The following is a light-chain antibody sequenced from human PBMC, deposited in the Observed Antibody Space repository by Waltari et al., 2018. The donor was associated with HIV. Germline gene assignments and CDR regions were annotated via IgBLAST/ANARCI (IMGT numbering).Light chain of an antibody. Sequence: SSELTQDPAVSVALGQTVRITFQGDSLRSYYASWYQQKPGQAPVLVIYGKNNRPSGIPDRFSGSSSGNTASLTITGAQAEDGADYYCNSRGVVFGGGTKLTVL. CDR1: SLRSYY. J-gene: IGLJ2*01. CDR2: GKN. CDR3: NSRGVV. V-gene: IGLV3-19*01.